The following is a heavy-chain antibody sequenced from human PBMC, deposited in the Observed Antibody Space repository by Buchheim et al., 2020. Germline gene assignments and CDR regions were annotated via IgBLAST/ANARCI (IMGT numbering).Heavy chain of an antibody. V-gene: IGHV3-7*01. CDR3: AGASERGYSGGGL. CDR1: GFTFSNYW. Sequence: EVQLVASGGGLVQPGGSLRLSCAASGFTFSNYWMNWVRQAPGKGLEWVANIKQDGSEKFYVDSVKGRFTISRDNTKRSLYLKMNSLEAEDTAVYYCAGASERGYSGGGLWGQGTL. D-gene: IGHD1-1*01. CDR2: IKQDGSEK. J-gene: IGHJ4*02.